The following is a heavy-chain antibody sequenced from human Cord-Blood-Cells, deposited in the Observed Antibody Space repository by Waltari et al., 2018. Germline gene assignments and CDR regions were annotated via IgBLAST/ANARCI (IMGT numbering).Heavy chain of an antibody. CDR1: GGSISSGSYY. CDR2: IYTSGST. CDR3: ARTKYSSSWYWFDP. Sequence: QVQLQESGPGLVKPSQTLSLTCTVSGGSISSGSYYWSWIRQPAGKGLEWIGYIYTSGSTNYHPSLKSRVTISVDTSKNQFSLKLSSVTAADTAVYYCARTKYSSSWYWFDPWGQGTLVTVSS. J-gene: IGHJ5*02. D-gene: IGHD6-13*01. V-gene: IGHV4-61*09.